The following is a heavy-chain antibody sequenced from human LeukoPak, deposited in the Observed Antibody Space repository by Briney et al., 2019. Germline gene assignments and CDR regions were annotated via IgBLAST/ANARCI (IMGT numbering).Heavy chain of an antibody. D-gene: IGHD1-26*01. CDR2: INPNSGGT. Sequence: ASVKVSCKASGYTFTSYGISWVRQAPGQGLEWMGWINPNSGGTNYAQKFQGRVTMTRDTSISTAYMELSRLRSDDTAVYYCAGYFSGSYRHYWGQGTLVTVSS. CDR1: GYTFTSYG. J-gene: IGHJ4*02. CDR3: AGYFSGSYRHY. V-gene: IGHV1-2*02.